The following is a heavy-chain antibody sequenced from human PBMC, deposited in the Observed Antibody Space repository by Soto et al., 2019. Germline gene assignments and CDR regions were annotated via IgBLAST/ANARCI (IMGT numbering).Heavy chain of an antibody. CDR3: ARGIVGATADY. J-gene: IGHJ4*02. CDR2: IYYSGST. V-gene: IGHV4-59*01. Sequence: QVQLQESGPGLVKPSETLSLTCTVSGGSISSYYWSWIRQPPGKGLEWIGYIYYSGSTNYNPSLKSRVAISVDTSKNQFSLKLSSVTAADTAVYYCARGIVGATADYWGQGTLVTVSS. D-gene: IGHD1-26*01. CDR1: GGSISSYY.